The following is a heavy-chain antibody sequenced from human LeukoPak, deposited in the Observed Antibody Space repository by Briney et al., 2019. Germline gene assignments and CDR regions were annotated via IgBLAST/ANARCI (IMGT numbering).Heavy chain of an antibody. D-gene: IGHD2/OR15-2a*01. J-gene: IGHJ4*02. CDR3: ARENITVDY. CDR1: GFTFRSHW. V-gene: IGHV3-74*01. CDR2: INTAGSTT. Sequence: GGSLRLSCAASGFTFRSHWMHWVRQAPGKGLVWVSGINTAGSTTIYADSVKGRFTISRDNAKNTLYLQMNSLRAEDTAVYYCARENITVDYWGQGTRVTVSS.